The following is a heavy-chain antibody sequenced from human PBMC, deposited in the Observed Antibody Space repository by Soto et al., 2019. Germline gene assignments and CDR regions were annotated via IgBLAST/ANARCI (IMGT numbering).Heavy chain of an antibody. D-gene: IGHD2-21*01. V-gene: IGHV1-46*03. CDR3: ARSGLFHDAFDI. Sequence: QVQLVQSGAEVKKPGASVKVSCKASGYTFTSYYMHWVRQAPGQGLEWMGIINPSGGSTSYAQKSQARXXMXRXXSTSTGCMELSSLRSEDTAVYYCARSGLFHDAFDIWGQGTMVTVSS. CDR1: GYTFTSYY. CDR2: INPSGGST. J-gene: IGHJ3*02.